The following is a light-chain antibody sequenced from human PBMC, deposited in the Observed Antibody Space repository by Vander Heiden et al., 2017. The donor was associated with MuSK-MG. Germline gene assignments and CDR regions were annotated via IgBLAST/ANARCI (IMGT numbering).Light chain of an antibody. Sequence: SYELTQPPSGSGSPGQTASITCSGVKLGDKYACWYQQKPGQYPVLVIYQDSKRPSGIPGRFSGSNSGNTATLTISGTQAVDEAYYYCQAWDSSTVVFGGGTKLTVL. CDR1: KLGDKY. CDR2: QDS. CDR3: QAWDSSTVV. V-gene: IGLV3-1*01. J-gene: IGLJ2*01.